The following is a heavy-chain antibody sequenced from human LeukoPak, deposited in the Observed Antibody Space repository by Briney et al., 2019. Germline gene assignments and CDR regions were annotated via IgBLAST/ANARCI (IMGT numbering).Heavy chain of an antibody. CDR1: GFTFNNYV. D-gene: IGHD6-19*01. V-gene: IGHV3-23*01. CDR3: AKAGRPQAVAGWIDY. Sequence: HPGGSLRLSCAASGFTFNNYVMSWVRQAPGKGRGWDSAMGGGGTTYYADYVKGRFTISRDTSKNTLYLQMNSLRAEDTAIYYCAKAGRPQAVAGWIDYWGQGTLVTVSS. CDR2: MGGGGTT. J-gene: IGHJ4*02.